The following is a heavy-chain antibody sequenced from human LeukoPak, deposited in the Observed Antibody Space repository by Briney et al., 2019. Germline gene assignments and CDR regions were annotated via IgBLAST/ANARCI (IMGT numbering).Heavy chain of an antibody. Sequence: PGGSLRLSCAASGFTFSSYGMHWVRQAPGKGLEWVAFIRYDGSNKYYADSVKGRFTISRDNSKNTLYLQMNSLRAEDTAVYYCAKDSLRYCRGNNCLNDFDYWGQGTLVTVSS. CDR1: GFTFSSYG. J-gene: IGHJ4*02. CDR2: IRYDGSNK. CDR3: AKDSLRYCRGNNCLNDFDY. D-gene: IGHD2-15*01. V-gene: IGHV3-30*02.